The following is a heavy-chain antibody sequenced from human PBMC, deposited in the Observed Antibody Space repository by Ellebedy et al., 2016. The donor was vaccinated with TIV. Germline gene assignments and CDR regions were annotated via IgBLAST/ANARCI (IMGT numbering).Heavy chain of an antibody. CDR3: ARVRSGSYYDY. J-gene: IGHJ4*02. Sequence: ASVKVSCKVSGYTLTDLSTHWVRQAPGKGLEWMGGFDPEDGETIYAQKFQGRVTITRDTSASTAYMELSSLRSEDTAVYYCARVRSGSYYDYWGQGTLVTVSS. CDR1: GYTLTDLS. CDR2: FDPEDGET. D-gene: IGHD1-26*01. V-gene: IGHV1-24*01.